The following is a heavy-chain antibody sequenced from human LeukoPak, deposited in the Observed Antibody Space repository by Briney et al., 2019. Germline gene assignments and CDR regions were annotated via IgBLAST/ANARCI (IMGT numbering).Heavy chain of an antibody. V-gene: IGHV4-39*07. Sequence: PSETLSLTCTVSGGSISSSSYYWGWIRQPPGKGLEWIGSIYYSGSTNYNPSLKSRVTISVDTSKNQFSLKLSSVTAADTAVYYCARNDPTRRYAFDIWGQGTMVTVSS. CDR3: ARNDPTRRYAFDI. CDR2: IYYSGST. CDR1: GGSISSSSYY. J-gene: IGHJ3*02. D-gene: IGHD1-1*01.